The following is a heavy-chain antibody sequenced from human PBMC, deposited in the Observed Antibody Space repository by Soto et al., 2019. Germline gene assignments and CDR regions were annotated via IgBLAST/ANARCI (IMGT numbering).Heavy chain of an antibody. D-gene: IGHD5-12*01. CDR2: TWFDGSTK. Sequence: GGSLRLSCAASGFTFSTYGMHWVRQAPGKGLEWVAVTWFDGSTKYYADSVKGRFTISRDNSKNMLYLEMNSLRAEGTAVYYCVGGFDIYPFDYWGQGTLVTVSS. J-gene: IGHJ4*01. CDR3: VGGFDIYPFDY. V-gene: IGHV3-33*08. CDR1: GFTFSTYG.